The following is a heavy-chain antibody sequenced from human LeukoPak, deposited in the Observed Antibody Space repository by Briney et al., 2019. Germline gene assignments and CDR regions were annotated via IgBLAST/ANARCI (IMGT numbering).Heavy chain of an antibody. Sequence: GGSLRLSCAASGFRFDDHGMSWVRQAPGKGLEWVSGINWNGGSTGYGDSVKGRFTISRDNAKNSLYLQMNSLRAEDTALYYCAGGDRNGWYFDYWGQGIMVTVSS. CDR3: AGGDRNGWYFDY. V-gene: IGHV3-20*04. CDR1: GFRFDDHG. J-gene: IGHJ4*02. CDR2: INWNGGST. D-gene: IGHD6-19*01.